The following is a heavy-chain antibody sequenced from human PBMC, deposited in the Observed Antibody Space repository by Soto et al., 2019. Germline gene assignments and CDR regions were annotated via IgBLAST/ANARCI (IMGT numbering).Heavy chain of an antibody. V-gene: IGHV3-30*03. D-gene: IGHD1-1*01. CDR3: VRDLNWDY. CDR1: GFTFSSYG. CDR2: ISYDGSNK. J-gene: IGHJ4*02. Sequence: GGSLRLSCAASGFTFSSYGMHWVRQAPGKGPEWVAVISYDGSNKYYADSVKGRFTISRDNSKNTLFLQMNSLRVEDTAIYYCVRDLNWDYWGPGTQVTVSS.